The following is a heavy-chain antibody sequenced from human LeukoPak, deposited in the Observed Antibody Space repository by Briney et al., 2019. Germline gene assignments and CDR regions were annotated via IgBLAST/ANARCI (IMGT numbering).Heavy chain of an antibody. J-gene: IGHJ4*02. Sequence: SETLSLTCTVSGGSVSNNNYYWGWIRQSPGKGLEWIGSTYYDGNTFYNPSLRSRVTMSVDTSKNQFSLKRTSVTAADSAVYYCARQYDSSGYIMTFDYWGQGTLVTVSS. CDR1: GGSVSNNNYY. V-gene: IGHV4-39*01. CDR3: ARQYDSSGYIMTFDY. CDR2: TYYDGNT. D-gene: IGHD3-22*01.